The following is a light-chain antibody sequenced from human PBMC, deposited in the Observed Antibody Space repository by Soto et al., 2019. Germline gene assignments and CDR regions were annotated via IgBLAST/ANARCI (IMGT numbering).Light chain of an antibody. J-gene: IGKJ1*01. Sequence: DIQMTQSPSSLSASVVYRVTITCRASQSIVTYLNWYLQKPGKAPKLLIYAASNLQSGVPSRFSGSGSGTDFTLTISSLQPEDFATYFCQQSYSTPPWTFGQGTKVDI. CDR1: QSIVTY. CDR2: AAS. V-gene: IGKV1-39*01. CDR3: QQSYSTPPWT.